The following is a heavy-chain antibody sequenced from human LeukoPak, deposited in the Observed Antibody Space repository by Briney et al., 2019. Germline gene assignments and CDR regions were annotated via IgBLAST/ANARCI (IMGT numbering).Heavy chain of an antibody. CDR3: ARGVGTMGGRPDY. D-gene: IGHD1/OR15-1a*01. J-gene: IGHJ4*01. V-gene: IGHV3-33*01. CDR1: GFTFRDYA. Sequence: GGSLRLSCVGSGFTFRDYAMHRVRQAPDRGLEWVASIWYDGSNKYYADSVTGRFTISRDNSKNTVYLQMNSQRVEDTAIYYCARGVGTMGGRPDYWGQGTQVTVSS. CDR2: IWYDGSNK.